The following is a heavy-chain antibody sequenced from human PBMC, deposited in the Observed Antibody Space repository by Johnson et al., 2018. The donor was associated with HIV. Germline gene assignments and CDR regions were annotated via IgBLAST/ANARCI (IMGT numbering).Heavy chain of an antibody. CDR3: AREGVVVTITDAFDI. Sequence: VQLVESGGGLVQPGGSLRLSCAASGFTVSSNYMSWVRQAPGKGLEWVSVIYSGGSTYYADSVKGRFTISRDNSKNTLYLQMNSLRAEDTAVYYCAREGVVVTITDAFDIWGQGTMVTVSS. D-gene: IGHD5-12*01. V-gene: IGHV3-66*01. J-gene: IGHJ3*02. CDR2: IYSGGST. CDR1: GFTVSSNY.